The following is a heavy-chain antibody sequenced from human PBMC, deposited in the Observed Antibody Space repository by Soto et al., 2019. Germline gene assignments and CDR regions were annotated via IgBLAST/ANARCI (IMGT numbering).Heavy chain of an antibody. D-gene: IGHD1-1*01. CDR2: IYYSGST. CDR1: GGSFDITSSY. CDR3: ATIPIVGTKPYYFNS. J-gene: IGHJ4*02. Sequence: LQLRESGPGLVKPSETLSLTCTVSGGSFDITSSYWAWVRQPPGKGLEWIAYIYYSGSTYYNPSLKSRITISVDTSTNQLSLRLSSVTAADTAVYYCATIPIVGTKPYYFNSWGQGTLVTVSS. V-gene: IGHV4-39*01.